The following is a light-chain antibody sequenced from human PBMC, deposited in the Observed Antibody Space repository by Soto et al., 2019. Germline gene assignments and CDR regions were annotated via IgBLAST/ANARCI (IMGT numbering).Light chain of an antibody. CDR2: GAS. CDR1: QSVSSTY. Sequence: EIVLTQSPGTLSLPPGERATLSCRASQSVSSTYLAWYQQKPGQAPRLLIYGASSRATGIPDRFSGSGSGTDFTLTISRLEPEDVAVYYCQQYGSSLWTFGQGTKVDIK. V-gene: IGKV3-20*01. J-gene: IGKJ1*01. CDR3: QQYGSSLWT.